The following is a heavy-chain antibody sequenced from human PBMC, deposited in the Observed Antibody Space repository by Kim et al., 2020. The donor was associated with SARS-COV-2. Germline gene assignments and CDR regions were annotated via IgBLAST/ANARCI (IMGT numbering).Heavy chain of an antibody. D-gene: IGHD6-13*01. V-gene: IGHV4-59*01. CDR3: AAIGYSSSWYYFDY. J-gene: IGHJ4*02. Sequence: PPLQNRLTISVDTSNNQFSLMMRSVTAADTAVYYCAAIGYSSSWYYFDYWGQGTLVTVSS.